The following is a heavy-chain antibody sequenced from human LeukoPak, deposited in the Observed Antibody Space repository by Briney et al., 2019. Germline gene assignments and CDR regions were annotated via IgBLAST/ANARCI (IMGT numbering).Heavy chain of an antibody. CDR1: GFTFSSFG. CDR2: LSYDGSNN. V-gene: IGHV3-30*18. D-gene: IGHD4-17*01. Sequence: PGRSLGLSCAASGFTFSSFGMHWVRQAPGKGLEWVAVLSYDGSNNYYADSVKGRFTISRDNSKNTLYLQMNSLRAEDTAVYYCAKDASTVTLHADYWGQGTLVTVSS. J-gene: IGHJ4*02. CDR3: AKDASTVTLHADY.